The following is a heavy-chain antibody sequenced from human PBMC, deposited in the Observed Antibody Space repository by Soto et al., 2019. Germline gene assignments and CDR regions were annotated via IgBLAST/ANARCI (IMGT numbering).Heavy chain of an antibody. CDR1: GFTFSSYA. CDR3: ARDPVEYCSSTSCPPHYYYGMDV. J-gene: IGHJ6*02. Sequence: GESLKISCAASGFTFSSYAMHWVRQAPGKGLEWVAVISYDGSNKYYADSVKGRFTISRDNSKNTLYLQMNSLRAEDTAVYYCARDPVEYCSSTSCPPHYYYGMDVWGQGTTVTVSS. V-gene: IGHV3-30-3*01. CDR2: ISYDGSNK. D-gene: IGHD2-2*01.